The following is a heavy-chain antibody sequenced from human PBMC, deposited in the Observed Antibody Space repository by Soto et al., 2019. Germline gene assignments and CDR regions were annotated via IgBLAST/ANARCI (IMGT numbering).Heavy chain of an antibody. J-gene: IGHJ4*02. CDR2: IFSNDEK. CDR1: GFSLSNGRMG. CDR3: ARMADTVTSFDY. Sequence: QVTLKESGPVLVKPTETLTLTCTVSGFSLSNGRMGVSWIRQPPGMALEWLAHIFSNDEKSYSTSLKSRLTISRDTSKRQVVLTMTNMDPVDTATYFCARMADTVTSFDYWGQGTLVTVSS. D-gene: IGHD4-17*01. V-gene: IGHV2-26*01.